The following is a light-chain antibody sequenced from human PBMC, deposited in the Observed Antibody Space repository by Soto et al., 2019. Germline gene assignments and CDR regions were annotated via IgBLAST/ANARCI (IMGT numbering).Light chain of an antibody. Sequence: QSVLTQPASVSGPPGQSITISCTGTSSDVGGYNYVSWYQQHPGKAPKLMIYDVSNRPSGVSNRFSGSKSGNTASLTISGLQAEDEADYYCSSYTSSSTWVFGGGTKLTVL. V-gene: IGLV2-14*01. CDR3: SSYTSSSTWV. J-gene: IGLJ3*02. CDR1: SSDVGGYNY. CDR2: DVS.